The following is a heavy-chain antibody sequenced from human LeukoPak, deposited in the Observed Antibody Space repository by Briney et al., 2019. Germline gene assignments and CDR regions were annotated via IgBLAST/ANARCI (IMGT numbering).Heavy chain of an antibody. CDR1: GFTFSSYA. D-gene: IGHD1-14*01. V-gene: IGHV3-23*01. Sequence: GGSLRLSCAASGFTFSSYAMSWVRQAPGKGLEWVSAISGSGGSTYYADSVKGRFTISRDNAKNSLYLQMDSLRAEDTAIYYCARSLSNRLLSQYNWFDLWGQGTLVTVSS. J-gene: IGHJ5*02. CDR2: ISGSGGST. CDR3: ARSLSNRLLSQYNWFDL.